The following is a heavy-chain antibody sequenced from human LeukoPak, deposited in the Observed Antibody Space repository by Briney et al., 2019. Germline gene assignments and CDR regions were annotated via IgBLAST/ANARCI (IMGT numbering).Heavy chain of an antibody. Sequence: GALRLSCAASGFTFSSYAMSWVRPAPGKGLEWVSAISGSGGSTYYADSVKGRFTISRDNSKNTLYLQMNSLRAEDTAVYYCAKTFSAQQLVQDAFDIWGQGTMVTVSS. J-gene: IGHJ3*02. D-gene: IGHD6-13*01. V-gene: IGHV3-23*01. CDR2: ISGSGGST. CDR3: AKTFSAQQLVQDAFDI. CDR1: GFTFSSYA.